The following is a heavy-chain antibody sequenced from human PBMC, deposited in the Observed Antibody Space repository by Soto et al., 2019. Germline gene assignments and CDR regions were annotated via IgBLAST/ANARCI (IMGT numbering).Heavy chain of an antibody. CDR1: GFTFSSHA. Sequence: EVQLLEPGGGLVQPEGSLRLSCAASGFTFSSHAMSWVRQAPGKGLEWVSAISYSGSNTYYTDSVKGRFTISRDNSKNTLYLQMNSLRVEDTAIYYCAKRFTLFGEVKLSPDFDYWGQGTLVTVSS. D-gene: IGHD3-3*01. CDR3: AKRFTLFGEVKLSPDFDY. J-gene: IGHJ4*02. CDR2: ISYSGSNT. V-gene: IGHV3-23*01.